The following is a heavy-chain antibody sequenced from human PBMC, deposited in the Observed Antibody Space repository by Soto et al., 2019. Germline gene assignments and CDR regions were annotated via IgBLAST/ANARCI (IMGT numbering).Heavy chain of an antibody. J-gene: IGHJ5*02. CDR3: ARDSPYGGDDWDWFDP. Sequence: QVQMVQSGAEVKKPGSSVKVSCKASGGTFGSYGFSWVRQAPGQGLEWLGGVIPIFGTINYAQKSQGRVTITADEPTTTAYIELNSLASEDTAVYYCARDSPYGGDDWDWFDPWGQGTLVTVSS. D-gene: IGHD3-10*01. CDR1: GGTFGSYG. CDR2: VIPIFGTI. V-gene: IGHV1-69*01.